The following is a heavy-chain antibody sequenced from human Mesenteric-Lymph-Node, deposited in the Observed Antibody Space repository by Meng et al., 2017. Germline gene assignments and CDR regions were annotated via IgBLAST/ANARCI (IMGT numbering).Heavy chain of an antibody. CDR2: IHSSGST. CDR1: GGSFSGYY. D-gene: IGHD3-10*01. CDR3: ARASYGSGSPLGESWFDP. V-gene: IGHV4-34*01. Sequence: QVQLQQWGAGLLKPSETLSLTCAVYGGSFSGYYWSWIRQHPGKGLEWIGYIHSSGSTYYNPSLRSRLTISVDTSKNQFSLKLSSVTAADTAVYYCARASYGSGSPLGESWFDPWGQGTLVTVSS. J-gene: IGHJ5*02.